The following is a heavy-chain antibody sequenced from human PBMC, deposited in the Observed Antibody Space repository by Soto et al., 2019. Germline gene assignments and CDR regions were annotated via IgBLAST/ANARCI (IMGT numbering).Heavy chain of an antibody. CDR1: GYTFPSYD. CDR2: MNPNTGNS. J-gene: IGHJ4*02. CDR3: ARRAETNGWNGFGADKYYFDF. Sequence: QVQLVQSGAEVRKPGASVKVSCEASGYTFPSYDIYWVRQATGQGLEWMGWMNPNTGNSGYAQKFRGRVTMTSDTSISTAHMELSSLRSDDTAVYYCARRAETNGWNGFGADKYYFDFWGQGTLVTVSS. V-gene: IGHV1-8*01. D-gene: IGHD1-1*01.